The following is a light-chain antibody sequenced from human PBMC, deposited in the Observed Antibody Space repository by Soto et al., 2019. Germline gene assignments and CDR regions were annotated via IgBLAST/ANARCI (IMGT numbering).Light chain of an antibody. J-gene: IGKJ4*01. CDR3: QQSYSTPLT. Sequence: DIQMTQSQSCLSASVGDRVTITCRASQSISSYLNWYQQKPGKAPKLLIYAASSLQSGVPSRFSGGGSGTDFTLTISSLQPEDFATYYCQQSYSTPLTFGGGTKVDIK. CDR2: AAS. V-gene: IGKV1-39*01. CDR1: QSISSY.